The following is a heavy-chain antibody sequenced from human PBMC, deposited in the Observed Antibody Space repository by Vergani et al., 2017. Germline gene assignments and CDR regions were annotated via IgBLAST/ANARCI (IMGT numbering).Heavy chain of an antibody. CDR1: GYSLTELT. CDR2: FDTEHGEV. J-gene: IGHJ4*02. V-gene: IGHV1-24*01. CDR3: AIVTYYYDRSGYYLDY. Sequence: QVQLVQSGSEVRKPRASVKVSCQVSGYSLTELTIHWVRQAPGKGLGWMGGFDTEHGEVTLAQHIQGRVTMTEDRTTDTAYMELSSLRQVDTALYYCAIVTYYYDRSGYYLDYWGQGTLVTVSS. D-gene: IGHD3-22*01.